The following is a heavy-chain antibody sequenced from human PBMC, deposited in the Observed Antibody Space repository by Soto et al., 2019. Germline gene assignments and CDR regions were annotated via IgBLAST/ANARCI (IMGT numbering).Heavy chain of an antibody. CDR1: GLTVSSYA. Sequence: EVQLVESGGGLIQPGGSLRLSCAVSGLTVSSYAMSWVRQAPGEGLEWVSVISASDSTHYADSVKGRFTISRDNSKNTLFLQMSSLRAEDTAVYYCAKGWMDGWGQGTRVTVS. J-gene: IGHJ6*02. V-gene: IGHV3-53*01. CDR2: ISASDST. CDR3: AKGWMDG.